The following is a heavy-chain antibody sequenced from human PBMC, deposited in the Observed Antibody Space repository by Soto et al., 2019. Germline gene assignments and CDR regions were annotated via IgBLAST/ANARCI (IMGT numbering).Heavy chain of an antibody. CDR2: IIPIFGTA. D-gene: IGHD3-10*01. CDR1: GGTFSSYA. CDR3: AHELCISMVRGVIITPLGY. J-gene: IGHJ4*02. V-gene: IGHV1-69*01. Sequence: QVQLVQSGAEVKKPGSSVKVSCKASGGTFSSYAISWVRQAPGQGLEWMGGIIPIFGTANYAQKFQGRVTITADESTSKAYLELSSVRSENTAVYYCAHELCISMVRGVIITPLGYWGQGTLVTVFS.